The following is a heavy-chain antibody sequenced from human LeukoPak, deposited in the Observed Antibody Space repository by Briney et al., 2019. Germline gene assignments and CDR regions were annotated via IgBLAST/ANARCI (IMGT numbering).Heavy chain of an antibody. V-gene: IGHV3-7*01. CDR2: INQDGSAE. Sequence: PEGSLRLSCEGSGFIFRGFYMTWVRQAPGTGLEWGAPINQDGSAEYYVDSVKGRFTMSRDNAKNSVYLQMDSLRAEETAVYYCARSVGAGNNYFYYGMDGWGQGTTVTVSS. CDR3: ARSVGAGNNYFYYGMDG. CDR1: GFIFRGFY. J-gene: IGHJ6*02. D-gene: IGHD1-26*01.